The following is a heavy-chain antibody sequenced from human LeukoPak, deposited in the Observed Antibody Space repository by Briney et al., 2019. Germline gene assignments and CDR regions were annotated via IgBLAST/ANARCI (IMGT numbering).Heavy chain of an antibody. J-gene: IGHJ4*02. CDR2: ISSSSTI. V-gene: IGHV3-48*02. Sequence: GGSLRLSCAASGFTFSSYSMNWVRQAPGKGLEWVSYISSSSTIYYADSVKGRFTISRDNAKNSLYLQMNSLRDEDTAVYYCARDPDRYSSGWYAEDYFDYWGQGTLVTVSS. CDR1: GFTFSSYS. CDR3: ARDPDRYSSGWYAEDYFDY. D-gene: IGHD6-19*01.